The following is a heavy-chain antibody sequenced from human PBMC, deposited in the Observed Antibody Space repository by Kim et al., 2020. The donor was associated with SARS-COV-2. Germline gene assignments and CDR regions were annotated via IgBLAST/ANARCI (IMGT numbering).Heavy chain of an antibody. D-gene: IGHD1-26*01. J-gene: IGHJ4*02. CDR2: ISYDGSNK. CDR3: ARAGGGSYYAYFDY. V-gene: IGHV3-30-3*01. CDR1: GFTFSSYA. Sequence: SLRLSCAASGFTFSSYAMHWVRQAPGKGLEWVAVISYDGSNKYYADSVKGRFTISRDNSKNTLYLQMNSLRAEDTAVYYCARAGGGSYYAYFDYWGQGTL.